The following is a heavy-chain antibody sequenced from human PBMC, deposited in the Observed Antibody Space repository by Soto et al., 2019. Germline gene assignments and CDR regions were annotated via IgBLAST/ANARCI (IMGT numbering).Heavy chain of an antibody. CDR2: IYYSGST. V-gene: IGHV4-30-4*01. CDR1: GGSISSGDYY. J-gene: IGHJ5*02. Sequence: QVQLQESGPGLVKPSQTLSLTCTVSGGSISSGDYYWSWIRQPPRKGLEWIGYIYYSGSTYYNPSLKSRVTISVDTSKNQFSLKLSSVTAADTAVYYCARETITMVRGVIENWFDPWGQGTLVTVSS. CDR3: ARETITMVRGVIENWFDP. D-gene: IGHD3-10*01.